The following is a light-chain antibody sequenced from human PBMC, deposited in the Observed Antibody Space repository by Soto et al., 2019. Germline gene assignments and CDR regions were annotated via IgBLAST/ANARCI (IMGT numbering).Light chain of an antibody. CDR1: SSNLGAGFH. Sequence: QSVLTQPPSVSGAPGQRVAISCTGSSSNLGAGFHVHWYLQVPGTAPKLLIFGNTNRPSGVPDRFSGSKSGTSASLAITGLQAEDEADFYCQSYDSTLISHVIFGGGTKLTVL. J-gene: IGLJ2*01. CDR2: GNT. CDR3: QSYDSTLISHVI. V-gene: IGLV1-40*01.